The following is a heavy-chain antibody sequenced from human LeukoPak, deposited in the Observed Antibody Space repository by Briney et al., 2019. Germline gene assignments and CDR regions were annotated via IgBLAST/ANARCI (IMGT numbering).Heavy chain of an antibody. CDR1: GGSISSGDYY. V-gene: IGHV4-30-4*01. CDR3: ARGGDSSGYCYFDY. CDR2: IYYSGST. D-gene: IGHD3-22*01. J-gene: IGHJ4*02. Sequence: SQTLSLTCTVSGGSISSGDYYWCWIRQPPGKGLEWIGYIYYSGSTYYNPSLKSRVTISVDTSKNQFSLKLSSVTAADTAVYYCARGGDSSGYCYFDYWGQGTLVTVSS.